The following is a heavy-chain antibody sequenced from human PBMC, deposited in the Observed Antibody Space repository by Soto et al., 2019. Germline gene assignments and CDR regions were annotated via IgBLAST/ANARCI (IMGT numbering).Heavy chain of an antibody. J-gene: IGHJ6*02. CDR3: AKDGAVVPAAMVYYYYGMDV. CDR2: INWNGGST. CDR1: GFTFDDYA. V-gene: IGHV3-20*04. D-gene: IGHD2-2*01. Sequence: PGGSLRLSRAACGFTFDDYALSWVRQAPGKGLEWVSGINWNGGSTDYADSVKGRFTISRDNSKNTLYLQMTSLRAEDTAVYYCAKDGAVVPAAMVYYYYGMDVWGQGTTVTVSS.